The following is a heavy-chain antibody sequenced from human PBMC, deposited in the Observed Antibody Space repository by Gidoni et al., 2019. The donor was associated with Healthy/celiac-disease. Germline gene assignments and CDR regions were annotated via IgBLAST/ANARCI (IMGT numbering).Heavy chain of an antibody. CDR1: GGSFSGYY. Sequence: QVQLQQWGAGLLKPSETLSLTCAVYGGSFSGYYWSWIRQPPGKGLEWIGEINHSGSTNYNPSLKSRVTISVDTSKNQFSLKLSSVTAADTAVYYCASDPSSSGWYSGWFDPWGQGTLVTVSS. V-gene: IGHV4-34*01. CDR3: ASDPSSSGWYSGWFDP. CDR2: INHSGST. J-gene: IGHJ5*02. D-gene: IGHD6-19*01.